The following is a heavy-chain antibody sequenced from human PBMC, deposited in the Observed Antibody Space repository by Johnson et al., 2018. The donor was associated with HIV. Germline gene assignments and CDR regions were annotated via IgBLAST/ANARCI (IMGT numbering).Heavy chain of an antibody. Sequence: VQLVESGGGVVQPGRSLRLSCTASGFTFSSSWMHWVRQAPGKGLVWVSRINSDGSSTNYADSVKGRFTISRDNAQNTLYLQMSSLRAEDTAVYYCARFTERYSGSSIPHDAFDIWGQGTMVTVSS. CDR3: ARFTERYSGSSIPHDAFDI. D-gene: IGHD1-26*01. CDR2: INSDGSST. CDR1: GFTFSSSW. J-gene: IGHJ3*02. V-gene: IGHV3-74*02.